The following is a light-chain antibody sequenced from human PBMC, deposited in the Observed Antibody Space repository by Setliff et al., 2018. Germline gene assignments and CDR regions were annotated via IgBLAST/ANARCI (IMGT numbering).Light chain of an antibody. J-gene: IGLJ2*01. CDR1: SSNIGNNY. CDR2: DNN. Sequence: QSALAQPPSVSAAPGQKVTISCSGSSSNIGNNYVSWYQQLPGTAPKLLIYDNNKRPSGIPDRFSGSKSGTSATLGITGLQTGDEADYYCGTWDSSLSAGLFGGGTK. CDR3: GTWDSSLSAGL. V-gene: IGLV1-51*01.